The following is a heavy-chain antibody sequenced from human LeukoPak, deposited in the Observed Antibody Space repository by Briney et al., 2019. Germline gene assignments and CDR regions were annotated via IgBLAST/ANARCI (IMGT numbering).Heavy chain of an antibody. CDR2: ISSSGSNT. CDR1: GFTFSSNA. D-gene: IGHD6-19*01. Sequence: GGSLRLSCAASGFTFSSNAMNWVRQAPGKGLEWVSVISSSGSNTNYADSVKGRFTLSRGNSKNTLSLQMSSLRAEDTAVYYCAKRDSSGWYYFDYWGQGILVTVSS. J-gene: IGHJ4*02. V-gene: IGHV3-23*01. CDR3: AKRDSSGWYYFDY.